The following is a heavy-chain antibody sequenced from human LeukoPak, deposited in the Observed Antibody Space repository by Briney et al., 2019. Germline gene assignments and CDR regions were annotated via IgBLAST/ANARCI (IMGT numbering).Heavy chain of an antibody. CDR2: ISYDGSNK. Sequence: PGRSLRLSCAASGFTFSSYAMHWVRQAPGKGLEWVAVISYDGSNKYYADSVKGRFTISRDNSKNTLYLQMNSLRAEDTAVYYCAKDFYLWVDFFDHWGQGTLVTVSS. J-gene: IGHJ4*02. D-gene: IGHD3-10*01. V-gene: IGHV3-30-3*01. CDR3: AKDFYLWVDFFDH. CDR1: GFTFSSYA.